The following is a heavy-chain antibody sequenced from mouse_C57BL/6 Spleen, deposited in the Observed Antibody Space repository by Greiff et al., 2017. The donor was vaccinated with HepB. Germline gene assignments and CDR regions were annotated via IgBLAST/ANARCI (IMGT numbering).Heavy chain of an antibody. J-gene: IGHJ2*01. CDR2: INPGSGGT. Sequence: VQLKESGAELVRPGTSVKVSCKASGYAFTNYLIEWVKQRPGQGLEWIGVINPGSGGTNYNEKFKGKATLTADKSSSTAYMQLSSLTSEDSAVYFCARRGDFMLDYWGQGTTLTVSS. V-gene: IGHV1-54*01. CDR1: GYAFTNYL. D-gene: IGHD1-2*01. CDR3: ARRGDFMLDY.